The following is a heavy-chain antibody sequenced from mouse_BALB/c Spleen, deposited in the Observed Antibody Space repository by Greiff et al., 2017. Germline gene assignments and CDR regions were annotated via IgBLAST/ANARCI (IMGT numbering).Heavy chain of an antibody. Sequence: EVQRVESGGGLVKPGGSLKLSCAASGITFSNYAMSWVRQTPEKRLEWVATISSGGSYTYYPDSVKGRFTISRDNAKNTLYLQMSSLRSEDTAMYYCARQADGYYDAMDDWGQGTSVTVSS. CDR3: ARQADGYYDAMDD. D-gene: IGHD2-3*01. V-gene: IGHV5-9-3*01. CDR2: ISSGGSYT. CDR1: GITFSNYA. J-gene: IGHJ4*01.